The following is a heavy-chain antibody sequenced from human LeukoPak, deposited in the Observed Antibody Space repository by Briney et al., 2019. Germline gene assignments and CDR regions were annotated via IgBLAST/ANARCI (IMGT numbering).Heavy chain of an antibody. CDR3: ARVLFYSSGNKSNRVDY. J-gene: IGHJ4*02. CDR1: GYTFTSYD. CDR2: INPDSGGT. Sequence: ASVKVSCKASGYTFTSYDINWVRQATGQGLEWMGWINPDSGGTNYAQKFQGRVTMTRDTSIRTAYMELSRLRSDDTAVYYCARVLFYSSGNKSNRVDYWGQGTLVTVSS. D-gene: IGHD6-19*01. V-gene: IGHV1-2*02.